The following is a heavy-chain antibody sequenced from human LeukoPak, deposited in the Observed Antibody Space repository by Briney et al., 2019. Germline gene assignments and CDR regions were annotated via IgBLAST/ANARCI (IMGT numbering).Heavy chain of an antibody. CDR3: ARGRGRIIRWFDP. CDR2: INHSGST. Sequence: KPGGSLRLSCAASGFVFSDFEMNWIRQPPGKGLEWIGEINHSGSTNYNPSLKSRVIISGDTSKNQISLKLSSVTAADTAVYYCARGRGRIIRWFDPWGQGTLVTVSS. D-gene: IGHD2-21*01. V-gene: IGHV4-34*01. J-gene: IGHJ5*02. CDR1: GFVFSDFE.